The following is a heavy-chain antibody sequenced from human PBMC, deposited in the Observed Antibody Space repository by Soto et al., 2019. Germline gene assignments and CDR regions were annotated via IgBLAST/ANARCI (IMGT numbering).Heavy chain of an antibody. J-gene: IGHJ5*02. CDR2: ISDDSSYI. CDR1: GFMFSAYT. V-gene: IGHV3-21*06. Sequence: PGGSLRLSCAASGFMFSAYTMNWVRQAPGKGLEWLSSISDDSSYIDYADSLRGRFTVSRDNARNSLYLQIDSMGVEDTAVYYCETPYHFNHWGPGTLVTVSS. CDR3: ETPYHFNH. D-gene: IGHD3-16*01.